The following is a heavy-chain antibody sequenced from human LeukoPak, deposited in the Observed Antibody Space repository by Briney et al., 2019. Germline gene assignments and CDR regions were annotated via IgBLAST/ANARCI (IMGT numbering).Heavy chain of an antibody. CDR2: IYYSGST. D-gene: IGHD6-13*01. CDR1: GGSISSSSYY. CDR3: ASLVNGRWYVGFDD. Sequence: SETLSLTCTVSGGSISSSSYYWGWIRQPPGKGLEWIGSIYYSGSTYYNPSLKSRVTISVDTSKNQFSLKLSSVTAADTAVYYCASLVNGRWYVGFDDWGQGTLVTVSS. V-gene: IGHV4-39*01. J-gene: IGHJ4*02.